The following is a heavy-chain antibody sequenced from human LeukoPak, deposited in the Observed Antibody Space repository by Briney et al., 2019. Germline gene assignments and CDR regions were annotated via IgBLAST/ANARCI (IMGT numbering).Heavy chain of an antibody. CDR3: AKGITMIVVVKYFQH. CDR1: GFTFSNAW. Sequence: GGSLRLSCAASGFTFSNAWMSWVRQAPGKGLEWVGRIKSKTDGGTTDYAAPVKGRFTISRDDSKNTLYLQMNSLKTEDTAVYYCAKGITMIVVVKYFQHWGQGTLVTVSS. D-gene: IGHD3-22*01. J-gene: IGHJ1*01. V-gene: IGHV3-15*01. CDR2: IKSKTDGGTT.